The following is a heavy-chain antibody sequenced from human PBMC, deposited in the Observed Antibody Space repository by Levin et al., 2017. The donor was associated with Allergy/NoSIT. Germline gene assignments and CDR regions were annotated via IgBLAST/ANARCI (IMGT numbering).Heavy chain of an antibody. J-gene: IGHJ4*02. CDR3: VKDRQGYSSNWLPFDY. Sequence: SCSASGFTFRSYAMHWVRQAPGKGLEYVSGISSNGGSTYYADSVKGRFTISRDNSKNTLYFQMSSLRPEDTAVYYYVKDRQGYSSNWLPFDYWGQGTLVTVSS. D-gene: IGHD6-13*01. CDR2: ISSNGGST. CDR1: GFTFRSYA. V-gene: IGHV3-64D*06.